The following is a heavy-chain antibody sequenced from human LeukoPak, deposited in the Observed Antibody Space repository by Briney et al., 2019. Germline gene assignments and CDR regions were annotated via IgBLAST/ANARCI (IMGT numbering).Heavy chain of an antibody. D-gene: IGHD3-22*01. V-gene: IGHV1-46*01. CDR2: INPSGGST. Sequence: ASVTVSCKASGYTFTSYYMHWVRQAPGQGLEWMGIINPSGGSTSYAQKFQGRVTMTRDTSTSTVYMELSSLRSEDTAVYYCARMYYDSSGHPFFEYWGQGTLVTVSS. CDR3: ARMYYDSSGHPFFEY. J-gene: IGHJ4*02. CDR1: GYTFTSYY.